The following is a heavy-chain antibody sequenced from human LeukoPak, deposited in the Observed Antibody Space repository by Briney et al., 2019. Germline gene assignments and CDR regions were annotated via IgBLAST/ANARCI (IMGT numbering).Heavy chain of an antibody. CDR3: ARRRAYCGGDCPSWFDP. J-gene: IGHJ5*02. CDR2: VNHSGST. Sequence: TSETLSLTCAVYGGSFSGYYWSWIRQPPGKGLEWIGEVNHSGSTNYNPSLKSRVTISVDTSKNQFSLKLSSVTAADTAVYYCARRRAYCGGDCPSWFDPWGQGTLVTVSS. V-gene: IGHV4-34*01. CDR1: GGSFSGYY. D-gene: IGHD2-21*02.